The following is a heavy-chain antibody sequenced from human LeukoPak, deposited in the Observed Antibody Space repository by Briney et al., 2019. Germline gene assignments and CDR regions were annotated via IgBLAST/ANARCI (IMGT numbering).Heavy chain of an antibody. CDR2: ISYDGSSK. CDR3: ARDEGGSSCFDY. J-gene: IGHJ4*02. V-gene: IGHV3-30-3*01. D-gene: IGHD6-13*01. Sequence: GGSLRLSCAASGFPFSSYAMHWVRQAPGKGLEWVAVISYDGSSKYYADSVKGRFTISRDNSKNTLYLQMNSLRAEDTAVYYCARDEGGSSCFDYWGQGTLVTVSS. CDR1: GFPFSSYA.